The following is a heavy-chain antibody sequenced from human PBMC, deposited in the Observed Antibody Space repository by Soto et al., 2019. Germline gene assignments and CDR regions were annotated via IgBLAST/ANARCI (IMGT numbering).Heavy chain of an antibody. CDR3: AKEGNAGSSLDS. CDR1: GFKFDDYM. V-gene: IGHV3-43*01. J-gene: IGHJ5*01. Sequence: EVQLVESGGGVVQPGGSLRLSCEASGFKFDDYMMHWVRQVPGKGLEWISLISWDGGSIEYADSIKGRFTVSRDNSKTSLHLHRHSLTSDDTAFYFCAKEGNAGSSLDSWGQGTLVTVSS. D-gene: IGHD6-13*01. CDR2: ISWDGGSI.